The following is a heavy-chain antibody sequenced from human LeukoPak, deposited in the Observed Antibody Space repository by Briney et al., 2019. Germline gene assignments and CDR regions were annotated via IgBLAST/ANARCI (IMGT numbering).Heavy chain of an antibody. J-gene: IGHJ4*02. D-gene: IGHD4-17*01. CDR1: GFTFNDYY. V-gene: IGHV3-11*06. CDR2: ISSSSSYT. Sequence: GGSLRLSCAASGFTFNDYYMSWIRQAPGKGLEWVSYISSSSSYTNYADSVKGRFTISRDNAKNSLYLQMNSLRDEDTAVYCCARCAYGEDYFDYWGQGTLVTVSS. CDR3: ARCAYGEDYFDY.